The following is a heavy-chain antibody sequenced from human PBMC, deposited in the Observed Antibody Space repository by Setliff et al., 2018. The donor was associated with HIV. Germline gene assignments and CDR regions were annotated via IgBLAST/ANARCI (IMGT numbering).Heavy chain of an antibody. CDR2: ISYDGSNK. CDR1: GFTFSSYG. J-gene: IGHJ3*02. Sequence: GGSLRLSCAASGFTFSSYGMHWVRQAPGKGLEWVAVISYDGSNKYYADSVKCRFTISRDNSKNTLYLQMNSLRAEDTAVYYCAKDLLSSGWWEAFDIWGQGTMVTVSS. V-gene: IGHV3-30*18. CDR3: AKDLLSSGWWEAFDI. D-gene: IGHD6-19*01.